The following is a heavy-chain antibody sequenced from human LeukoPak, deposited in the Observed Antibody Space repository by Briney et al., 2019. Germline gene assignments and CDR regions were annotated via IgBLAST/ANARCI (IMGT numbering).Heavy chain of an antibody. Sequence: ASVKVSCKVSGYTLTELSMHWVRQAPGKGLEWMGGFDPEDGETIYAQKIQGRVTMTEDTSTDTAYMELSSLRSEDTAVYYCATVGSGWYYFDYWGQGTLVTVSS. CDR2: FDPEDGET. D-gene: IGHD6-19*01. CDR1: GYTLTELS. J-gene: IGHJ4*02. V-gene: IGHV1-24*01. CDR3: ATVGSGWYYFDY.